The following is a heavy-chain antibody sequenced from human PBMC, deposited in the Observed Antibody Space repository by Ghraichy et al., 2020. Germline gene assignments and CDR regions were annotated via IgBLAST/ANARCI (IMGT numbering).Heavy chain of an antibody. V-gene: IGHV1-18*04. Sequence: ASVKVSCKASGYTFATYGISWVRQAPGQGLEWMGWISAYNGNTNYAQSLQGRVTMTTDTSTSTAYMELRSLRSDDTAMYYCARDLCGGSCLDDAFDIWGQGTMVTVSS. J-gene: IGHJ3*02. CDR2: ISAYNGNT. CDR1: GYTFATYG. CDR3: ARDLCGGSCLDDAFDI. D-gene: IGHD2-15*01.